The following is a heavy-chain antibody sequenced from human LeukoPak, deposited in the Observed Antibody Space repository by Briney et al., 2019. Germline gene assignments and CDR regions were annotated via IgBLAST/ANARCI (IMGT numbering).Heavy chain of an antibody. D-gene: IGHD6-19*01. Sequence: SETLSLTCTVFGYSISSGYYWGWIRQPPGKGLEWIGSIYHSGSTCYNPSLKSRVTISVDTSKNQFSLKLSSVTAADTAVYYCARVGVAAFMDVWGKGTTVTVSS. V-gene: IGHV4-38-2*02. CDR3: ARVGVAAFMDV. CDR2: IYHSGST. CDR1: GYSISSGYY. J-gene: IGHJ6*03.